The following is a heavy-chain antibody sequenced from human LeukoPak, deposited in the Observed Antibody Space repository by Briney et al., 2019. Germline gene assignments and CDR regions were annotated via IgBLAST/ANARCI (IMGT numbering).Heavy chain of an antibody. V-gene: IGHV1-46*01. D-gene: IGHD3-9*01. CDR3: ARAGARRYFDWLLIY. CDR2: INPSGGST. Sequence: ASVKVSCKASGYTFTSYYMHWVRQAPGQGLEWMGIINPSGGSTSYAQKFQGRVTMTRDTSTSTVYMELSSLRSEDTAVYYCARAGARRYFDWLLIYWGQGTLVTVSS. CDR1: GYTFTSYY. J-gene: IGHJ4*02.